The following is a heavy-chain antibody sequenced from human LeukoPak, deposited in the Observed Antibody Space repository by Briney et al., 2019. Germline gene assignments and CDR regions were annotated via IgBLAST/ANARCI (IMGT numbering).Heavy chain of an antibody. CDR3: ARDGGSGWSVDYFDY. CDR2: IYYSGST. D-gene: IGHD6-19*01. J-gene: IGHJ4*02. CDR1: GGSISSYY. Sequence: SETLSLTCTVSGGSISSYYWSWIRQPPGKGLEWIGYIYYSGSTNYNPSLKSRVTISVDTSKNQFSLKLSSVSAADTAVYYCARDGGSGWSVDYFDYWGQGTLVTVSS. V-gene: IGHV4-59*01.